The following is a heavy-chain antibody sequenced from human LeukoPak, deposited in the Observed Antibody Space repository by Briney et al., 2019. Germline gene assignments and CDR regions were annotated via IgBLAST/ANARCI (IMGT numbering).Heavy chain of an antibody. V-gene: IGHV3-21*01. CDR1: GFTFNTYS. CDR2: ISSSSTYI. D-gene: IGHD6-13*01. CDR3: ASSGIAAPDY. J-gene: IGHJ4*02. Sequence: GGSLRLSCAASGFTFNTYSMNWVRQAPAQGLEWVSSISSSSTYIYYADSVKGRFTISRDNAKNSLYLQMNSLRAEDTAVYYCASSGIAAPDYWGQGTLVTVSS.